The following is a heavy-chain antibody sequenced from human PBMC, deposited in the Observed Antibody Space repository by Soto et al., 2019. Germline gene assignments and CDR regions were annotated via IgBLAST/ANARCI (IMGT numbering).Heavy chain of an antibody. J-gene: IGHJ6*02. CDR2: IWYDGSNK. D-gene: IGHD2-15*01. V-gene: IGHV3-33*01. Sequence: QVQLVESGGGVVQPGRSLRLSCAASGFTFSSYGMHWVRQAPGKGLEWVADIWYDGSNKYYADSVKGRFTISRDNSKNTLYLQMNSLRAEDTAVYYCARTGHLPHCSGGSCYSPYYYGMDVWGQGTTVTVSS. CDR1: GFTFSSYG. CDR3: ARTGHLPHCSGGSCYSPYYYGMDV.